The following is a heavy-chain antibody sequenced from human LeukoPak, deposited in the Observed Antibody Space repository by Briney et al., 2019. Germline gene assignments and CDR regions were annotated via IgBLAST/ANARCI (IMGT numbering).Heavy chain of an antibody. CDR3: ASPISSTSHPGFYYYYGMDV. D-gene: IGHD2-2*01. V-gene: IGHV1-46*01. CDR2: INPSGGST. J-gene: IGHJ6*02. Sequence: ASVKVSCKASGYTFTSYDINWVRQAPGQGLEWMGKINPSGGSTSYAQKFQGRVTMTRDTSTSTVYMELSSLRSEDTAVYYCASPISSTSHPGFYYYYGMDVWGQGTTVTVSS. CDR1: GYTFTSYD.